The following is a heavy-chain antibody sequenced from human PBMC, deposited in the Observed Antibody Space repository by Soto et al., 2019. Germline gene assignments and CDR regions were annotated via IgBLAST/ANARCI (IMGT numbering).Heavy chain of an antibody. V-gene: IGHV4-39*01. CDR3: ARHSSGYAMLNYYYYMDV. J-gene: IGHJ6*03. CDR2: IYYSGST. Sequence: PSETLSLTCTVSCGSISSSSYYWGWIRQPPGKGLEWIGSIYYSGSTYYNPSLKSRVTISVDTSKNQFSLKLSSVTAADTAVYYCARHSSGYAMLNYYYYMDVWGKGTTVTVSS. CDR1: CGSISSSSYY. D-gene: IGHD6-19*01.